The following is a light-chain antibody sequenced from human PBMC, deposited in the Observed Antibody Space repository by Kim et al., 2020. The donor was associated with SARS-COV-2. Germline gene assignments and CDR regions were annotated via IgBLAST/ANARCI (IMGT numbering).Light chain of an antibody. V-gene: IGLV2-14*01. CDR3: SSYTSSSVVV. J-gene: IGLJ2*01. CDR1: SSDVGGYNY. Sequence: QSALTQPASVSGSPGQSITISCTGTSSDVGGYNYVSWYQQHPGKAPKLMIYDVSKRPSGVSNRFSGSKSGNTASLTISVLQAEDEADYYCSSYTSSSVVVFGGGTQLTVL. CDR2: DVS.